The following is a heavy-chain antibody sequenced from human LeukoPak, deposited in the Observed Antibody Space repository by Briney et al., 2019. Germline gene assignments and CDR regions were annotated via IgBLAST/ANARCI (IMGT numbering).Heavy chain of an antibody. CDR3: ARGRPGYYLEH. Sequence: PGGSLRLSCAAPGFTVSSDYMSWVRQAPGKGLEWVSVIYAGGTTYYADFVKGRFTISRDKSKNTLYLQMNSLRAEDTAVYYCARGRPGYYLEHWGQGTLVTVSS. CDR1: GFTVSSDY. D-gene: IGHD6-6*01. CDR2: IYAGGTT. V-gene: IGHV3-53*01. J-gene: IGHJ4*02.